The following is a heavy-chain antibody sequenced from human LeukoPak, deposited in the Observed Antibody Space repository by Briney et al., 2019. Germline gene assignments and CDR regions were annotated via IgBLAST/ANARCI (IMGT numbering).Heavy chain of an antibody. Sequence: PAGSLRLSCAASGFNVNNYILHWVRQAPDKGLEWVALIWYDGSIKYYGDSVKGRFTISRDNSKTTLYLEMNGPNAEDTAGYYCANEGDEAFDIGSRGTMVTVSS. CDR3: ANEGDEAFDI. J-gene: IGHJ3*02. D-gene: IGHD2-21*01. CDR2: IWYDGSIK. V-gene: IGHV3-30*02. CDR1: GFNVNNYI.